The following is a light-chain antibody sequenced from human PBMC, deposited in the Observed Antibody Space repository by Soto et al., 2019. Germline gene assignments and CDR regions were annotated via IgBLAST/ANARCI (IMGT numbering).Light chain of an antibody. J-gene: IGLJ1*01. CDR2: EVN. V-gene: IGLV2-8*01. CDR3: SSYAGSNRV. CDR1: SGDVGAYNY. Sequence: QSVLTQPPSASGSPGQSVTISCTGTSGDVGAYNYVSWYQQHPGKAPKLMIYEVNKRPSGVPDRFSGSKSGNTASLTVSGLQADDEADYYCSSYAGSNRVFGTGTKGTVL.